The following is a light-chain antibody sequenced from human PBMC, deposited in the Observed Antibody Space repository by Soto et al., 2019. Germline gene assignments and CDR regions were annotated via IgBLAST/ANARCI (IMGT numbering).Light chain of an antibody. Sequence: PGERATLSCRTSESISSEYLAWYQQRPGQAPRLLIYGASSRATGVPDRFSGSGSGTDFTLTINRLEPEDFAVYYCQQYGSSPPTFGQGTKVDI. CDR2: GAS. CDR1: ESISSEY. J-gene: IGKJ1*01. CDR3: QQYGSSPPT. V-gene: IGKV3-20*01.